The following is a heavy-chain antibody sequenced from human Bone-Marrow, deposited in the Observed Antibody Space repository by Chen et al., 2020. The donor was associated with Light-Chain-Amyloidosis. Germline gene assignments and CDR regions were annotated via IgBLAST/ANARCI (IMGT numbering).Heavy chain of an antibody. CDR1: GVHFDDYG. V-gene: IGHV3-20*04. D-gene: IGHD3-3*01. CDR2: INWNGGRT. Sequence: EVQLVESGGRVVRPGGSLRLSCAAAGVHFDDYGMSWVRQVPGKGLDWFSVINWNGGRTGYADFVKGRFTISRDNAKNSLDLQMNTLSPEDTALYYCAREAGVGITYYFDLWGPGTLVTVSS. CDR3: AREAGVGITYYFDL. J-gene: IGHJ2*01.